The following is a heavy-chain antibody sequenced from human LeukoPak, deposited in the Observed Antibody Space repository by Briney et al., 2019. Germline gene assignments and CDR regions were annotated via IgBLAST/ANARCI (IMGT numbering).Heavy chain of an antibody. CDR1: GGTFSSYT. CDR2: IFPILGIA. D-gene: IGHD6-13*01. J-gene: IGHJ6*03. V-gene: IGHV1-69*02. Sequence: SVKVSCKASGGTFSSYTISWVRQAPGQGLEWMGRIFPILGIANYAQKFQGRVTITADKSTSTAYMELSSLRSEDTAVYYCARGIRGVAAGTGYYYYMDVWGKGTTVTVSS. CDR3: ARGIRGVAAGTGYYYYMDV.